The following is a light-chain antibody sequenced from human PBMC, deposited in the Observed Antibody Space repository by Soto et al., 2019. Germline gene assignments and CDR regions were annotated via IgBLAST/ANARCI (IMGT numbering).Light chain of an antibody. CDR1: SSNIGSNS. Sequence: QSVLTQPPSASGTPGQRVTISCSGSSSNIGSNSVNWYQQFPGTAPKLLIYNNNQRPSGVPARFTGSKFGTSVSLAISGLQSEDEADYYCAAWEDSLNGVVIGGGTKLTVL. CDR2: NNN. CDR3: AAWEDSLNGVV. J-gene: IGLJ2*01. V-gene: IGLV1-44*01.